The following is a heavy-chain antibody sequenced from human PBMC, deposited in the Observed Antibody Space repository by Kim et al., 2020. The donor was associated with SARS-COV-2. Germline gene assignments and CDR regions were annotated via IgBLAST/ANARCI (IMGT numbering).Heavy chain of an antibody. CDR3: ARDVEYRQDY. D-gene: IGHD3-3*01. Sequence: ASVKVSCKPSGYSFTSHGISWVRQAPGQGLEWMGWISAYSGNTDYAWKFQGRLTMTTDASTTTVFMELRRLTSDDTGAFYCARDVEYRQDYWGQGTLVT. V-gene: IGHV1-18*01. CDR2: ISAYSGNT. J-gene: IGHJ4*02. CDR1: GYSFTSHG.